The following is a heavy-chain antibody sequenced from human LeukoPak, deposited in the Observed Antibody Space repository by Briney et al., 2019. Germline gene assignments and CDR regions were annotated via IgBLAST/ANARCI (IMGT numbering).Heavy chain of an antibody. CDR1: GGSFSGYY. J-gene: IGHJ4*02. CDR2: INHSGST. CDR3: ARVNYGDFRV. D-gene: IGHD4-17*01. Sequence: PSETLSFTCAVYGGSFSGYYWSWIRQPPGKGLEWIGEINHSGSTGYNPSLKSRVTISLDTSENRFSLRLASVTAADTAVYYCARVNYGDFRVWGQGTLVTVSS. V-gene: IGHV4-34*01.